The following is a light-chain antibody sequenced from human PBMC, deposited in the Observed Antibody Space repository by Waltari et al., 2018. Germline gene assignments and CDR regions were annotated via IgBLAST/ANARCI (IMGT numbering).Light chain of an antibody. CDR3: LQVSNFPIS. J-gene: IGKJ5*01. Sequence: DIQMTQSPSSVAASLGDRVTITCRASPDISRYLAWYKQTPGRSLKLLIFDTSSLQSGVPSRFSGSASGTDFTLTISSLQPEDFATYYCLQVSNFPISFCQVTRLEIK. V-gene: IGKV1D-12*01. CDR2: DTS. CDR1: PDISRY.